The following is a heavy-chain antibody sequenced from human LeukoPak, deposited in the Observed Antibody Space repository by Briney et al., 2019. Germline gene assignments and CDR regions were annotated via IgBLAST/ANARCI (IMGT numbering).Heavy chain of an antibody. CDR3: ARSPGIAAAPGSFDY. CDR2: ISSSSSTI. D-gene: IGHD6-13*01. V-gene: IGHV3-48*01. J-gene: IGHJ4*02. Sequence: GGSLKLSCAASGFTFSSYSMNWVRQAPGEGLEWVSYISSSSSTIYYADSVKGRFTISSDNAKNSLYLQMNSLRAEDTAVYYCARSPGIAAAPGSFDYWGQGTLVTVSS. CDR1: GFTFSSYS.